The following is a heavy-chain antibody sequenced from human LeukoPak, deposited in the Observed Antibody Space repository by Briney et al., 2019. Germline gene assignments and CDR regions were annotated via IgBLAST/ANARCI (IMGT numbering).Heavy chain of an antibody. CDR3: ARTDNWNYGYFDY. J-gene: IGHJ4*02. CDR2: INPNSGST. D-gene: IGHD1-7*01. V-gene: IGHV1-2*02. Sequence: ASVKVSCKASGYTFTGYYMHWVRQAPGQGLERMGWINPNSGSTNYAQKFQGRVTMTRDTSISTAYMELSRLRSDDTAVYYCARTDNWNYGYFDYWGQGTLVTVSS. CDR1: GYTFTGYY.